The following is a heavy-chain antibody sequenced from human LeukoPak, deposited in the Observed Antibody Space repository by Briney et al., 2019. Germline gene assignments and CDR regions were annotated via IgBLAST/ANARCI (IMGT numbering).Heavy chain of an antibody. CDR2: ISSTNAI. CDR1: GFTFANYA. Sequence: PGGSLRLSCAASGFTFANYAMNWFRHTPGKGLEWLSYISSTNAIYYADSVKGRFTISRDNAKESLYLQMNSLRAEDTAVYYCARDDKCAFDYWGQGTLVTVSS. V-gene: IGHV3-69-1*02. J-gene: IGHJ4*02. CDR3: ARDDKCAFDY.